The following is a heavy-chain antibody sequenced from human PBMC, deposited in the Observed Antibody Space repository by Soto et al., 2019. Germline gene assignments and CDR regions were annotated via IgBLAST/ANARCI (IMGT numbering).Heavy chain of an antibody. CDR3: GRAYSYGMDV. CDR2: ISYDGSNK. Sequence: QVQLVESGGGVVQPGRSLRLSCAASGFTFSSYGMNWVRQAPGKGLEWVAAISYDGSNKYYADSVKGRFTISRDNSKNTLDLQVISLSAEDAAVYYVGRAYSYGMDVWGQGPTVTVSS. V-gene: IGHV3-30*03. CDR1: GFTFSSYG. J-gene: IGHJ6*02. D-gene: IGHD3-10*01.